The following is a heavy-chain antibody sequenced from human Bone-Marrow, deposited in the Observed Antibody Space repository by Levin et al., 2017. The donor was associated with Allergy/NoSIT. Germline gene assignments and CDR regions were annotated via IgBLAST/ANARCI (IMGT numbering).Heavy chain of an antibody. CDR2: INQDGTQK. CDR3: ARDTTVGGEA. Sequence: SCAASGFTFSDYWMTWVRQPPGKGLEWVANINQDGTQKYYADSVKGRFTISRDNAENSLFLQMNYLGTDDTAVYFCARDTTVGGEAWGQGTVVTVSS. CDR1: GFTFSDYW. J-gene: IGHJ5*02. V-gene: IGHV3-7*03. D-gene: IGHD4-11*01.